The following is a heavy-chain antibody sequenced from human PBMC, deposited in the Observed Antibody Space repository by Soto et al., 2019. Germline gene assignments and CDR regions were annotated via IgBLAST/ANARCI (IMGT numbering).Heavy chain of an antibody. Sequence: GGSLRLSCAASGSTFSSYWMHWVRQAPGKGLVWVSRINSDGSSTSYADSVKGRFTISRDNAKNTLYLQMNSLRAEDTAVYYCASDRDYCSGGSCYAGELDYWGQGTLVTVSS. CDR3: ASDRDYCSGGSCYAGELDY. D-gene: IGHD2-15*01. CDR2: INSDGSST. CDR1: GSTFSSYW. J-gene: IGHJ4*02. V-gene: IGHV3-74*01.